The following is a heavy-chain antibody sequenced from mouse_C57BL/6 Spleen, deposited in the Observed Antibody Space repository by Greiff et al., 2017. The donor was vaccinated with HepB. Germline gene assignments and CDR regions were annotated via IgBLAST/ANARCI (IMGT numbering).Heavy chain of an antibody. D-gene: IGHD2-12*01. CDR3: ARGDDTYFDV. CDR1: GFSLTSYG. J-gene: IGHJ1*03. V-gene: IGHV2-2*01. CDR2: IWSGGST. Sequence: QVQLKQSGPGLVQPSQSLSITCTVSGFSLTSYGVHWVRQSPGKGLEWLGVIWSGGSTDYNAAFISRLSISKDNSKSQVFFKMNSLQADDTAIYYCARGDDTYFDVWGTGTTVTVSS.